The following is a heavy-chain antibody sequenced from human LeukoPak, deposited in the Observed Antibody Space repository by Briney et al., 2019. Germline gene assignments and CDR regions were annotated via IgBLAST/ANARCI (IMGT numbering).Heavy chain of an antibody. CDR3: GRCGYCSGGGCYYYYYMDV. CDR1: GYTFTGYY. D-gene: IGHD2-15*01. Sequence: ASVKVSCKASGYTFTGYYMHWVRQAPGQGLEWMGWINPNSGGTNYAQKFQGRVTMTRDTSISTAYMGLSRLRSDDTAVYYCGRCGYCSGGGCYYYYYMDVWGKGTTVNVSS. V-gene: IGHV1-2*02. J-gene: IGHJ6*03. CDR2: INPNSGGT.